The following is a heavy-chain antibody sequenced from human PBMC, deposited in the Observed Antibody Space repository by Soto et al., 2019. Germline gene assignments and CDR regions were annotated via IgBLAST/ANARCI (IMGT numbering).Heavy chain of an antibody. Sequence: GASVKVSCKASGGTFSSYAISWVRQAPGQGLEWMGWIIPIIGTSSYAQKFQGRVTMTADTSTSTAYMELRSLRSDDTAVYYCAWAGDYDDNWGTMGAFDIWGQGTMVTVSS. V-gene: IGHV1-69*06. D-gene: IGHD3-16*01. CDR2: IIPIIGTS. CDR3: AWAGDYDDNWGTMGAFDI. J-gene: IGHJ3*02. CDR1: GGTFSSYA.